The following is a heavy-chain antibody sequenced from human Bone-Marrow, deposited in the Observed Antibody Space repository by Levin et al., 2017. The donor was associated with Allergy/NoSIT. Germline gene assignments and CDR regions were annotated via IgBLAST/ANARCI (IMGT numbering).Heavy chain of an antibody. CDR2: IYYSGST. J-gene: IGHJ4*02. Sequence: TSETLSLTCTVSGGSISSSSYYWGWIRQPPGKGLEWIGSIYYSGSTYYNPSLKSRVTISVDTSKNQFSLKLSSVTAADTAVYYCASLQWGLIYFDYWGQGTLVTVSS. V-gene: IGHV4-39*07. CDR3: ASLQWGLIYFDY. D-gene: IGHD5-24*01. CDR1: GGSISSSSYY.